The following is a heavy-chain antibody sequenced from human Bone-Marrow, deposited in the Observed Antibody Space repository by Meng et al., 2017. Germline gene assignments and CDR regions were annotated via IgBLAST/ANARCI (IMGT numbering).Heavy chain of an antibody. V-gene: IGHV3-66*02. CDR1: GFTVTGYH. D-gene: IGHD3-22*01. CDR3: ARGGYYYETSGPDY. J-gene: IGHJ4*02. CDR2: IYSGGVT. Sequence: VRRVGSGGGLVQPGDSLRLSCAASGFTVTGYHMTWVRQAPGKGLEWVSVIYSGGVTYYADSVKGRFTISRDNSNNRVYLQMNSLRPDDTAVYYCARGGYYYETSGPDYWGQGTLVTVSS.